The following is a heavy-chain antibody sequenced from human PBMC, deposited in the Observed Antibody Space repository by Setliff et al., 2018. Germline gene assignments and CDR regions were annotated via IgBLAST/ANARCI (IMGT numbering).Heavy chain of an antibody. Sequence: PGGSLRLSCAASGFTFSNYGMTWVRQAPGKGLEWLSGISGSGGSTSYADSVKGRFTISRDNSRYTLYLQLDSLRPDDTAFYYCARGHCTTISCFLDHWGQGIMVTVSS. J-gene: IGHJ4*02. D-gene: IGHD2-8*01. V-gene: IGHV3-23*01. CDR2: ISGSGGST. CDR1: GFTFSNYG. CDR3: ARGHCTTISCFLDH.